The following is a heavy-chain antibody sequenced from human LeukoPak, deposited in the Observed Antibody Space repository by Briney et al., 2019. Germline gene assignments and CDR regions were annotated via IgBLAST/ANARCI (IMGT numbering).Heavy chain of an antibody. J-gene: IGHJ4*02. CDR2: ISYDGSNK. Sequence: GGSLRLSCEASGFTFSTYGMHWVRQAPGKGLEWVAVISYDGSNKYYADSVKGRFTISRDNSKNMLYLQMNSLRAEDTAVYFCAKDRWTEGSGSYYNDWGQGTLVTVSS. CDR1: GFTFSTYG. V-gene: IGHV3-30*18. D-gene: IGHD3-10*01. CDR3: AKDRWTEGSGSYYND.